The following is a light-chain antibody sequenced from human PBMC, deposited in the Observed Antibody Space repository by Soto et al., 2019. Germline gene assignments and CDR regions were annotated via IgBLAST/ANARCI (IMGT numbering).Light chain of an antibody. Sequence: EIVLTQSPATLSLSPGERATLSCRASQSVSSYLAWYQQKPGQAPRLLIYDASNRATGIPARFSGSGSGTDFTLTISRLEFEDFAVYYCQQRSNWPPNTFGQGTKLEIK. CDR3: QQRSNWPPNT. CDR2: DAS. V-gene: IGKV3-11*01. CDR1: QSVSSY. J-gene: IGKJ2*01.